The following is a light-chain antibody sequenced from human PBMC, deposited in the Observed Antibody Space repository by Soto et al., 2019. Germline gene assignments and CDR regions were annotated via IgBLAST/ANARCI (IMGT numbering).Light chain of an antibody. J-gene: IGKJ2*01. CDR2: KAS. CDR1: QSISSW. Sequence: DIEMTQSPSTLSASLGDRVTITCRASQSISSWLAWYQQKPGKAPKLLIYKASTLESGVPSRFSGSGSGTAFTLTISSLQHDAFAAYYCQQYNRLYTFGQGTKLEIK. V-gene: IGKV1-5*03. CDR3: QQYNRLYT.